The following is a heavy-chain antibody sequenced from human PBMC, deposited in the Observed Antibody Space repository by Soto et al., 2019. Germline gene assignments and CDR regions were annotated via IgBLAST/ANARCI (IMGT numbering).Heavy chain of an antibody. V-gene: IGHV1-69*13. Sequence: SVKVSCKASGGTFSSYAISWVRQAPGQGLEWMGGIIPIFGTANYAQKFQGRVTITADESTSTAYMELSSLRSEDTAVYYCARTPRWELLEGYYFDYWGQGTLVTVPQ. D-gene: IGHD1-26*01. J-gene: IGHJ4*02. CDR1: GGTFSSYA. CDR3: ARTPRWELLEGYYFDY. CDR2: IIPIFGTA.